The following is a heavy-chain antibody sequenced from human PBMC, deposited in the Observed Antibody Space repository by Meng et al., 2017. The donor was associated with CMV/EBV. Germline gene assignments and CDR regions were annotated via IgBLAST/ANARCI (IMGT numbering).Heavy chain of an antibody. CDR3: AKGLAIAADTVDFDY. V-gene: IGHV3-23*01. Sequence: SGFNFSSYAMSWVRQAPGKGLEWVSAISGSGGSKYYADSVKGRFTISRDNSKNTLYLQMNSLRAEDTAVYYCAKGLAIAADTVDFDYWGQGTLVTVSS. D-gene: IGHD6-13*01. J-gene: IGHJ4*02. CDR1: GFNFSSYA. CDR2: ISGSGGSK.